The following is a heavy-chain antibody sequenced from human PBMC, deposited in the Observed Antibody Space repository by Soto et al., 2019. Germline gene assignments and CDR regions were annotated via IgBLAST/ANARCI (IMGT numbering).Heavy chain of an antibody. J-gene: IGHJ4*02. D-gene: IGHD2-2*01. Sequence: PGESLKISCQASGSIFSTYSIGWVRQMPGKGLEWIGNLHSGHSSATYSPSFQGQVTISVDKSINTAYLQWSSLKASDTALYYCATCPSSHWFDYWGQGTLVTVSS. CDR2: LHSGHSSA. CDR1: GSIFSTYS. V-gene: IGHV5-51*01. CDR3: ATCPSSHWFDY.